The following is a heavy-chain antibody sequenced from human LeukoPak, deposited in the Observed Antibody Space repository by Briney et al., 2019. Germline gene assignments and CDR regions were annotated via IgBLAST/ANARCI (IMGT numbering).Heavy chain of an antibody. J-gene: IGHJ4*02. D-gene: IGHD3-10*01. CDR3: ARLIMNSTPLFDY. Sequence: PSETLSLTCAVSGGSISSNNYYWGWIRQPPGKGLEWIGSIYYSGSTYYNPSLKSRVTISVDTSKNQFSLKLTSVTAADTAVYYCARLIMNSTPLFDYWGQGTLVTVSS. V-gene: IGHV4-39*07. CDR2: IYYSGST. CDR1: GGSISSNNYY.